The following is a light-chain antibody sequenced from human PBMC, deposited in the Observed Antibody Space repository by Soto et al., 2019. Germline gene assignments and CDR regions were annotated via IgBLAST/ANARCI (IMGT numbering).Light chain of an antibody. Sequence: EIVLTQSPGTLSLSPGESATLSCRASQSVSSSFLAWYQQKPGQAPRLLLYGASTRATGIPDRFSGSGSGTDFTLTISRLEPEDFAVYYCQQYGSSQSFGQGTKVEIK. V-gene: IGKV3-20*01. J-gene: IGKJ1*01. CDR2: GAS. CDR3: QQYGSSQS. CDR1: QSVSSSF.